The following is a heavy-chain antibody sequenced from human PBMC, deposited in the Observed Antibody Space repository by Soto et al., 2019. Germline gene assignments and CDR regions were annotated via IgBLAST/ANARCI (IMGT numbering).Heavy chain of an antibody. V-gene: IGHV1-69*01. CDR1: GGTFSSYA. Sequence: QVQLEQSGAEVKKPGSSVKVSCKASGGTFSSYAISWVRQAPGQGLEWMGGIIPIFGTANYAQKFQGRVTITADESTSTAYMELSSLRSEDTAVYYCARVFVEDYYDSSGYYYFDYWGQGTLVTVSS. CDR2: IIPIFGTA. J-gene: IGHJ4*02. CDR3: ARVFVEDYYDSSGYYYFDY. D-gene: IGHD3-22*01.